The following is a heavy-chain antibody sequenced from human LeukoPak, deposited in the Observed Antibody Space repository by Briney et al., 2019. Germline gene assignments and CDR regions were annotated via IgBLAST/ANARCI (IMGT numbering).Heavy chain of an antibody. J-gene: IGHJ4*02. CDR3: ARAAAALPGV. CDR2: INHSGST. D-gene: IGHD6-13*01. V-gene: IGHV4-34*01. Sequence: PSETLSLTCAVYGGSFSGYDWSWIRQPPGKGLEWIGEINHSGSTNYNPSLKSRVTISVDTSKNQFSLKLSSVTAADTAVYYCARAAAALPGVWGQGTLVTVSS. CDR1: GGSFSGYD.